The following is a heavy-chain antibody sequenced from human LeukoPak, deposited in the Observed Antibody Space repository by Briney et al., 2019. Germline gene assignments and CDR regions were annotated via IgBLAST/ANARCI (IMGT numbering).Heavy chain of an antibody. V-gene: IGHV3-74*01. Sequence: PGGSLRLSCAASGFTFSSYWMHWVRQAPGKGLVWVSRINSDGSSTSYADSVKGRFTISRDNAKNSLYLQMNSLRAEDTAVYYCARQTTRKRRDGYHPDYWGQGTLVTVSS. CDR1: GFTFSSYW. J-gene: IGHJ4*02. CDR2: INSDGSST. D-gene: IGHD5-24*01. CDR3: ARQTTRKRRDGYHPDY.